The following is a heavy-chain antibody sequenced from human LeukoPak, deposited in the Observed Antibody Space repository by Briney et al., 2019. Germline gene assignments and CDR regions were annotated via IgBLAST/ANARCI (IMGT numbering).Heavy chain of an antibody. D-gene: IGHD3-22*01. Sequence: SETLSLTCTVSGGSISSYYWSWIRQPPGKGLEWIGYIYYSGSTNYNPSLKSRVTISVDTSKNQFSLKLSSVTAADTAVYYCARDKRGITMIVDDAYNWFDPWGQGTLVTVSS. CDR3: ARDKRGITMIVDDAYNWFDP. J-gene: IGHJ5*02. V-gene: IGHV4-59*01. CDR2: IYYSGST. CDR1: GGSISSYY.